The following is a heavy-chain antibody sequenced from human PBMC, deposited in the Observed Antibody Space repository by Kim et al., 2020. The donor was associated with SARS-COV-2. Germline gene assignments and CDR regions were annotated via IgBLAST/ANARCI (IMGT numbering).Heavy chain of an antibody. D-gene: IGHD3-3*01. J-gene: IGHJ6*03. Sequence: ASVKVSCKASGYTFTGYYMHWVRQAPGQGLEWMGRINPNSGGTNYAQKFQGRVTMTRDTSISTAYMELSRLRSDDTAVYYCAREVTPNTIFGVVTHYYYYYYMDVWGKGTTVTVSS. V-gene: IGHV1-2*06. CDR1: GYTFTGYY. CDR2: INPNSGGT. CDR3: AREVTPNTIFGVVTHYYYYYYMDV.